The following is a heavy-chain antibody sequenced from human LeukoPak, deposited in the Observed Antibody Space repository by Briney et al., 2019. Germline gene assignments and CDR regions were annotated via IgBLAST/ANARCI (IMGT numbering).Heavy chain of an antibody. Sequence: ASVKVSSKASGYTFTSYGISWVRQAPGQGLEWMGWISAYNGNTNYAQKLQGRVTMTTDTSTSTAYMELRSLRSDDTAVYYCARDWNGIVATEGKGYYYYGMDVWGQGTTVTVSS. CDR3: ARDWNGIVATEGKGYYYYGMDV. D-gene: IGHD5-12*01. V-gene: IGHV1-18*01. CDR1: GYTFTSYG. J-gene: IGHJ6*02. CDR2: ISAYNGNT.